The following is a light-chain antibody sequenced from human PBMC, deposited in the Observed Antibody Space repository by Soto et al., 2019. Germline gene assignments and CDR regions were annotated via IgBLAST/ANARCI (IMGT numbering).Light chain of an antibody. CDR3: QQYNSYWAT. Sequence: DIQMTQSPSTLSASVGDRVTITCRASQSISSFLAWYQQKPGKAPKLLIYDASSLESGVPSRFRGSGSGTEFTLTISSLQPDDFASYYCQQYNSYWATFGQGTKVEIK. J-gene: IGKJ1*01. CDR1: QSISSF. CDR2: DAS. V-gene: IGKV1-5*01.